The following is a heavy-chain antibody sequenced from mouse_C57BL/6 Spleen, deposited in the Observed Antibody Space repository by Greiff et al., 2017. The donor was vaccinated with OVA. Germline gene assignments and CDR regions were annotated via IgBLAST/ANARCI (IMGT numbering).Heavy chain of an antibody. V-gene: IGHV1-15*01. D-gene: IGHD2-2*01. CDR1: GYTFTDYE. J-gene: IGHJ4*01. CDR3: TRTGVGYYYAMDD. CDR2: IDPETGGT. Sequence: VQLQQSGAELVRPGASVTLSCKASGYTFTDYEMHWVKQTPVHGLEWIGAIDPETGGTAYNQKFKGKAILTADKSSSTAYMELRSLTSEDSAVYYCTRTGVGYYYAMDDWGQGTSVTVAS.